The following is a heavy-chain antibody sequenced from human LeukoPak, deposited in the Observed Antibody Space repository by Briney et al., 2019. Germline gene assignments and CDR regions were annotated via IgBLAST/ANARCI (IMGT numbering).Heavy chain of an antibody. V-gene: IGHV3-53*01. Sequence: GGSLRLSCAASGFVVSSNYMAWVRQAPGKGLEWVSFMYSDSNIYYADSVKGRFTISRDNSKNTLYLQMNSLRVEDTAIYYCARGILGLIPIDYWGQGTLVTVSS. J-gene: IGHJ4*02. CDR2: MYSDSNI. CDR1: GFVVSSNY. CDR3: ARGILGLIPIDY. D-gene: IGHD1-26*01.